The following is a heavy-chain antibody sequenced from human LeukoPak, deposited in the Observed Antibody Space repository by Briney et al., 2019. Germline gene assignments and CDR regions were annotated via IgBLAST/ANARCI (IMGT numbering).Heavy chain of an antibody. CDR1: GGSISSYY. Sequence: SETLSLTCTVSGGSISSYYWSWIRQPPGKGLEWIGYIHYSGSTNYNPSLKSRVTISVDTSKNQFSLKLSSVTAADTAVYYCARDSGHAFDIWGQGTMVTVSS. J-gene: IGHJ3*02. V-gene: IGHV4-59*01. CDR3: ARDSGHAFDI. D-gene: IGHD5-12*01. CDR2: IHYSGST.